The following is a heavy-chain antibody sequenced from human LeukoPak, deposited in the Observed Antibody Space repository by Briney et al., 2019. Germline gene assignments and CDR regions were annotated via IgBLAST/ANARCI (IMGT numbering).Heavy chain of an antibody. CDR1: GFTFSSYG. J-gene: IGHJ4*02. V-gene: IGHV3-30*02. Sequence: GGSLRLSCAASGFTFSSYGMHWVRQAPGKGLEWVAFIRYDGSNKYYADSVKGRFTISRDNSKNTLYLQMNSLRAEDTAVYYCAREGYCSSTSCYLVNYWGQGTLVTVSS. D-gene: IGHD2-2*01. CDR2: IRYDGSNK. CDR3: AREGYCSSTSCYLVNY.